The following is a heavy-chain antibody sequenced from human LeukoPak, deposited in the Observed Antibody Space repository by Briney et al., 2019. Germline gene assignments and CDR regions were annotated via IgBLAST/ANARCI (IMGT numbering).Heavy chain of an antibody. CDR1: GYTFTSYA. V-gene: IGHV1-3*01. Sequence: ASVRVSCKASGYTFTSYAMHWVRQAPGQRLEWMGWINAGNGNTKYSQKFQGRVTITRDTSASTAYMELSSLRSEDTAVYYCARAFVVVPAAIAYWGQGTLVTVSS. D-gene: IGHD2-2*01. J-gene: IGHJ4*02. CDR2: INAGNGNT. CDR3: ARAFVVVPAAIAY.